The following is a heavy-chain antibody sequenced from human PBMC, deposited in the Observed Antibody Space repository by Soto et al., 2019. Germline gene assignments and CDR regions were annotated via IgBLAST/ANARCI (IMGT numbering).Heavy chain of an antibody. CDR2: IYYSGRS. CDR1: GGSISSYY. J-gene: IGHJ4*02. V-gene: IGHV4-59*04. D-gene: IGHD4-17*01. CDR3: ARQRTTVVTQAYFDH. Sequence: PSETLSLTCTVSGGSISSYYWSWIRQPAGKGLEWIGGIYYSGRSYYNPSLKSRVTMSVDTSKNQFSLTLNSVTAADAAVYYCARQRTTVVTQAYFDHWGQGTLVTVSS.